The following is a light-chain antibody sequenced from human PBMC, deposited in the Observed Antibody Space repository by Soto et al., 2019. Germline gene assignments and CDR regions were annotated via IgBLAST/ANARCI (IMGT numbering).Light chain of an antibody. V-gene: IGKV3-15*01. CDR2: GAS. Sequence: EIVMTQSPATLSVSPGERATLSCRASQSVSSNLAWYQQKPGQAPRLLIYGASTRATGMPARFSGSGSGTEFTLTISCLQSEDFATYYCQQYYSYPRTFGQGTKVDNK. CDR1: QSVSSN. J-gene: IGKJ1*01. CDR3: QQYYSYPRT.